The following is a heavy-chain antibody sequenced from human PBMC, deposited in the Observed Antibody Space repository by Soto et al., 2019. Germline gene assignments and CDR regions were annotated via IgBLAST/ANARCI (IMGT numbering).Heavy chain of an antibody. D-gene: IGHD3-16*01. CDR2: IFWDDDK. Sequence: QVTLKESGPTLVKPTQTLTLTCTFSGFSLSSSGVGVGWIRQPPGKALEWLALIFWDDDKRYSPSLRSRLAITKDTSRNQVVLTLTNMDPVDTATYHCAHRLGEFGSRLAFDYWGQGTLVTVSS. CDR3: AHRLGEFGSRLAFDY. J-gene: IGHJ4*02. CDR1: GFSLSSSGVG. V-gene: IGHV2-5*02.